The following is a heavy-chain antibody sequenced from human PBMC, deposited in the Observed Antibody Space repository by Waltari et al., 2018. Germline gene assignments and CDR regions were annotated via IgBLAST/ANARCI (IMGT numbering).Heavy chain of an antibody. CDR2: IYYSGST. CDR1: GGSISSSSYY. V-gene: IGHV4-39*01. D-gene: IGHD2-8*01. J-gene: IGHJ5*02. CDR3: ARKSIVLMVYATWFDP. Sequence: QLQLQESGPGLVKPSETLSLTCTVSGGSISSSSYYWGWIRQPPGKGLEWIGSIYYSGSTYYNPSLKSRVTISVDTSKNQFSLKLSSGTAADTAVYYCARKSIVLMVYATWFDPWGQGTLVTVSS.